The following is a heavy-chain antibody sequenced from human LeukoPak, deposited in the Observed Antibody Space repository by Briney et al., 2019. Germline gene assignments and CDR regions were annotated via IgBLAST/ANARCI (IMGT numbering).Heavy chain of an antibody. Sequence: SETLSLTCTVSGGSISSYYWSWIRQPAGKGLEWIGRIYTSGSTNYNPSLKSRATMSVDTSKNQFSLKVTSVIAADTAVYYCARGGERPLDVWGTGTTVTVSS. CDR1: GGSISSYY. D-gene: IGHD3-10*01. J-gene: IGHJ6*04. V-gene: IGHV4-4*07. CDR3: ARGGERPLDV. CDR2: IYTSGST.